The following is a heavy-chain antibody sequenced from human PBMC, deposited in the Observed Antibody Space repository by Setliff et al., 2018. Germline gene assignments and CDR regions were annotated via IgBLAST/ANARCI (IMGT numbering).Heavy chain of an antibody. J-gene: IGHJ5*02. Sequence: PSETLSLTCTVSGGSISSSSYYWGWIRQPPGKGLEWIGSIYYSGSTYYNPSLKSRVTISVDNAKNSLYLQMNSLRAEDTAVYYCARDPLSRIAAAGGYTYGNWFDPWGQGTLVTVSS. CDR1: GGSISSSSYY. D-gene: IGHD6-13*01. V-gene: IGHV4-39*02. CDR3: ARDPLSRIAAAGGYTYGNWFDP. CDR2: IYYSGST.